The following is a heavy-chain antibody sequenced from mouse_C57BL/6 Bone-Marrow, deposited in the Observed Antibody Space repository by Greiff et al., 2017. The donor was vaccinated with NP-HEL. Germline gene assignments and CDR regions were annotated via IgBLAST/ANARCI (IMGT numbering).Heavy chain of an antibody. CDR2: IYPRSGNT. J-gene: IGHJ3*01. Sequence: VKLQESGAELARPGASVKLSCKASGYTFTSYGISWVKQRTGQGLEWIGEIYPRSGNTYYNEKFKGKATLTADKSSSTAYMELRSLTSEDSAVXFCARKDYEAYWGQGTLVTVSA. CDR3: ARKDYEAY. D-gene: IGHD2-4*01. CDR1: GYTFTSYG. V-gene: IGHV1-81*01.